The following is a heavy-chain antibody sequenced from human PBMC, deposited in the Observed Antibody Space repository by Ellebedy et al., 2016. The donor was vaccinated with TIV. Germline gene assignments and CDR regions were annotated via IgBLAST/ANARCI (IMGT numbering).Heavy chain of an antibody. V-gene: IGHV3-11*06. CDR3: ARGGPASPLYYMDV. J-gene: IGHJ6*03. D-gene: IGHD2-2*01. CDR2: ISSSSSYT. Sequence: GESLKISXAASGFIFSDYYMSWIRQAPGKGLEHISYISSSSSYTRYADSVKGRFTISRDNANNSLYLQMNSLRVEDTAVYYCARGGPASPLYYMDVWGKGTTVTVSS. CDR1: GFIFSDYY.